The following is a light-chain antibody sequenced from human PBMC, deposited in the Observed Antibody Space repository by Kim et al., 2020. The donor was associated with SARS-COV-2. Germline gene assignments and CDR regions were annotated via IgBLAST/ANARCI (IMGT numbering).Light chain of an antibody. CDR2: YAS. V-gene: IGKV1D-13*01. CDR1: QDITTA. J-gene: IGKJ1*01. CDR3: QQFNNYPQT. Sequence: AIQLTQSPSSLSASVGDRVTITCRASQDITTALAWYQQKPGNAPKLLIYYASTLQSGVPSRFSGSGSGTVFTLTISSLQPEDFATYYCQQFNNYPQTFGQGTKVDIK.